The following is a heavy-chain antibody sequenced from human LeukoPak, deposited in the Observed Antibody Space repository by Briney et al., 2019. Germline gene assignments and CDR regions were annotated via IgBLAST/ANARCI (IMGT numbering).Heavy chain of an antibody. CDR1: GASLSSYF. CDR3: AGTELGYFTFTGCPLES. D-gene: IGHD2-2*01. Sequence: PSETLSLTCNVSGASLSSYFWSWIRQPPGKGLEWIGYIYYDGYPNYSPSLRSRITISVEKSKSQFSLNLRSVTAADTALYFCAGTELGYFTFTGCPLESWGQGTLVTVSS. J-gene: IGHJ4*02. CDR2: IYYDGYP. V-gene: IGHV4-59*01.